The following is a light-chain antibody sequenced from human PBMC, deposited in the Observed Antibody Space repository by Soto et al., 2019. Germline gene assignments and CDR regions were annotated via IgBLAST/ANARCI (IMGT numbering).Light chain of an antibody. CDR1: ISDVVVYNY. CDR3: SSYRRGSTYV. CDR2: DFT. J-gene: IGLJ1*01. V-gene: IGLV2-14*01. Sequence: QSVLTQPASVSGSPGQSITVSFTVTISDVVVYNYVSFYQQHPFKAPRLMIYDFTNLPSLFSNRFSVSNSGNTSSLTISGXQAEDEDDYDCSSYRRGSTYVFGTGTKVTVL.